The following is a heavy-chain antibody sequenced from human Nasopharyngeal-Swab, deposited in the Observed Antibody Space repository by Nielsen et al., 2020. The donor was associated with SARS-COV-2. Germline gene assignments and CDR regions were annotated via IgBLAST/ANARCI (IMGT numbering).Heavy chain of an antibody. CDR2: IKQDGSEK. V-gene: IGHV3-7*01. Sequence: CAGLGFTYSSCWMSWVRRAPGKGLEWVANIKQDGSEKYYVDSVKGRFTISRDNAKNSLYLQMNSLRAEDTAVYYCASHSGSYSEYWGQGTLVTVAS. CDR3: ASHSGSYSEY. CDR1: GFTYSSCW. D-gene: IGHD3-10*01. J-gene: IGHJ4*02.